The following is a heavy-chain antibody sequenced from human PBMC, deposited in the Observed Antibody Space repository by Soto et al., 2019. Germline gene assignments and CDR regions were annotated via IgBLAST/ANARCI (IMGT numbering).Heavy chain of an antibody. V-gene: IGHV3-23*01. D-gene: IGHD3-22*01. J-gene: IGHJ4*02. Sequence: GGSLRLSCAASGFTFSSYAMSWVRQAPGKGLEWVSAISGSGGSTYYADSVKGRFTISRDNSKNTLYLQMNSLRAEDTAVYYCAKPISSGYYSGGYFDYWGQGTLVTVSS. CDR2: ISGSGGST. CDR1: GFTFSSYA. CDR3: AKPISSGYYSGGYFDY.